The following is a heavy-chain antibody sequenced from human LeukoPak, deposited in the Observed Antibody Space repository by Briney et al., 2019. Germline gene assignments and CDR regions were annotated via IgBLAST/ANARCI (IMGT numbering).Heavy chain of an antibody. D-gene: IGHD3-22*01. CDR1: GGSISSYY. J-gene: IGHJ4*02. Sequence: SETLSLTCTVSGGSISSYYWSWIRQPAGKGLEWIGRIYTSGSTNYNPSLKSRVTMSVDTFKNQFSLKLSSVTAADTAVYYCARVYYDSSGYYYYPQAFDYWGQGTLVTVSS. CDR2: IYTSGST. V-gene: IGHV4-4*07. CDR3: ARVYYDSSGYYYYPQAFDY.